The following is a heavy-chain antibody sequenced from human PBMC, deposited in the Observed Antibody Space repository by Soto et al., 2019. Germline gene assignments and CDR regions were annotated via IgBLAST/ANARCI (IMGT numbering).Heavy chain of an antibody. J-gene: IGHJ3*02. D-gene: IGHD3-16*01. CDR1: GFSFSWAG. CDR2: VSGDGRDI. Sequence: QVQLVQSGGGAVLPGNSLRLSCAASGFSFSWAGMHWLRQTPGKGLEWVAVVSGDGRDILYADSVKGRFTISRVTPKSTLYLQMNSLGAEDAAIYYCARGLNKVAGGAFDIWGQGTLVTVSS. V-gene: IGHV3-30*19. CDR3: ARGLNKVAGGAFDI.